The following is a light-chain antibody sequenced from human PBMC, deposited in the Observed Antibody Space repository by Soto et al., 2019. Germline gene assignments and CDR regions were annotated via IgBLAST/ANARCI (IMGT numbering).Light chain of an antibody. J-gene: IGLJ2*01. CDR2: QDN. CDR3: QTRGRGTHVV. V-gene: IGLV3-1*01. Sequence: SYELTQPPAVSVSPGQTASITCSGDKLGDKYASWYQQKPGQSPVLVIHQDNKRPSGIPERFSGSNSGNTATLTISGTQAMDEAHYYCQTRGRGTHVVFGGGTKLTVL. CDR1: KLGDKY.